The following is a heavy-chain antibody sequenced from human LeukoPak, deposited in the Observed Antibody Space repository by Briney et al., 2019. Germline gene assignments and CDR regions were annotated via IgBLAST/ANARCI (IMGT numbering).Heavy chain of an antibody. D-gene: IGHD3/OR15-3a*01. CDR2: INPNSGGT. Sequence: ASVKVSCKASGYTFTGYYMHWVRQAPGQGLEWMGWINPNSGGTNYAQKFQGWVTMTRDTSISTAYMELSRLRSDDTAVYYCARDSWAGLLTTGMDVWGQGTTVT. CDR3: ARDSWAGLLTTGMDV. CDR1: GYTFTGYY. V-gene: IGHV1-2*04. J-gene: IGHJ6*02.